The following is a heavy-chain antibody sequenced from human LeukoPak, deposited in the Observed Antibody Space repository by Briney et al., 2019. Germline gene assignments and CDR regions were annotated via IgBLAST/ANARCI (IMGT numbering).Heavy chain of an antibody. V-gene: IGHV4-38-2*02. Sequence: SETLSLTCTVSGYSISSGYYWGWIRQPPGKGLEWIGSVSHSGSTYYNPSLKSRVTISVDTSKNQFSLKLRSVTAADTAVYYCARVTSRLGWFDPWGQGTLVTVSS. CDR3: ARVTSRLGWFDP. CDR1: GYSISSGYY. CDR2: VSHSGST. J-gene: IGHJ5*02. D-gene: IGHD1-14*01.